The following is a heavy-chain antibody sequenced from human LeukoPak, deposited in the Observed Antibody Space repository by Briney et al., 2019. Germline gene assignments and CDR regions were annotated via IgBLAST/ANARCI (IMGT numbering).Heavy chain of an antibody. CDR2: ISSSRSYI. J-gene: IGHJ6*02. CDR3: ARDSYCRSTSCYPPPYGMDV. D-gene: IGHD2-2*01. CDR1: GFTFSSYS. V-gene: IGHV3-21*01. Sequence: KAGGSLRLSCAASGFTFSSYSMNWLRHAPGKGLEWVSYISSSRSYIYYADSVKGRFTISRHNAKNSLYLQKNSLRAEDTVVYCGARDSYCRSTSCYPPPYGMDVWGRGTTVSVS.